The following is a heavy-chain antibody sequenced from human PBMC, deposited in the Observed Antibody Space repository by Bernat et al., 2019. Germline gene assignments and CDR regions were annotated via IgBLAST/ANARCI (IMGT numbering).Heavy chain of an antibody. Sequence: QVQLQQWGAGLFKPSETLSLSCAVYGGSFSGYYWSCFRQPPGKGLGWIGEINHSGSTNYNPSLKSRVTISVDTSKNQFSLKLSSVTAADTAVYYCARNTIFGVVIDYWYFDLWGRGTLVTVSS. D-gene: IGHD3-3*01. V-gene: IGHV4-34*01. CDR1: GGSFSGYY. CDR3: ARNTIFGVVIDYWYFDL. CDR2: INHSGST. J-gene: IGHJ2*01.